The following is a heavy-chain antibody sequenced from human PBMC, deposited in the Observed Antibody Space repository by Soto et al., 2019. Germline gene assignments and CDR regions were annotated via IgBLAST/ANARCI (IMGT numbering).Heavy chain of an antibody. CDR2: IYAGRNT. D-gene: IGHD6-13*01. CDR1: RDTDSSTD. CDR3: ARAGCTSSSSSYLNW. Sequence: CVRHCGASSRDTDSSTDVCCGRHDPGKGLAWVSVIYAGRNTNYTGSVKGRFTISRDHSKNELYLHMNSLRVEDTAAYYCARAGCTSSSSSYLNWWRKGNLVSVTS. J-gene: IGHJ4*03. V-gene: IGHV3-53*01.